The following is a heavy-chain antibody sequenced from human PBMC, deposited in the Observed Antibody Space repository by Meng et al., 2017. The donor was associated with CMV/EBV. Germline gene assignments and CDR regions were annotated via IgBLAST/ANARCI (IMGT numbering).Heavy chain of an antibody. D-gene: IGHD3-10*01. CDR3: ATRSISYRAEYFLQ. CDR2: INNSVGT. V-gene: IGHV4-34*01. J-gene: IGHJ1*01. CDR1: GGSFSGFY. Sequence: SETLSLTCVVYGGSFSGFYWNWIRQSPGKGLEWIGEINNSVGTYYNPSLETRVAISIDTSKMQFSLKLNSVTAADSAVYYCATRSISYRAEYFLQWGQGTLVTVSS.